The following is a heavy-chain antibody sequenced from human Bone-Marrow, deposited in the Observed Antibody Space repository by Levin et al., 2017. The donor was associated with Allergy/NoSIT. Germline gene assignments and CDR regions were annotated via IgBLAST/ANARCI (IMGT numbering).Heavy chain of an antibody. D-gene: IGHD5-18*01. J-gene: IGHJ4*02. V-gene: IGHV3-11*01. CDR2: ISSSGSTI. CDR3: ARARKSTGYSNGEIDY. Sequence: GGSLRLSCAASGFTFSDYYMSWIRQAPGKGLEWVSYISSSGSTIYYADSVKGRFTISRDNAKNSLYLQMNSLRAEDTAVYYCARARKSTGYSNGEIDYWGQGTLVTVSS. CDR1: GFTFSDYY.